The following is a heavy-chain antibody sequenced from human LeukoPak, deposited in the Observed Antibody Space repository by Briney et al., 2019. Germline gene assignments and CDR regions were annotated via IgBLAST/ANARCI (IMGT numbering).Heavy chain of an antibody. V-gene: IGHV5-51*01. D-gene: IGHD2-2*01. Sequence: GESLQISCQGSGYRFTSYWIGWVRPMPGKGLEWMGIIYPGDSDTRYSPSFQGQVTISADKSISTAYLQWSSLKASDTATYYCARPALYCSSTVCPPYMDVWGKGTTVTVSS. CDR2: IYPGDSDT. CDR3: ARPALYCSSTVCPPYMDV. CDR1: GYRFTSYW. J-gene: IGHJ6*03.